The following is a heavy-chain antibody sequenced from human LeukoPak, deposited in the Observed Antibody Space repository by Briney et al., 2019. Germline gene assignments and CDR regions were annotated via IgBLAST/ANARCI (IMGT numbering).Heavy chain of an antibody. CDR1: GFTFSSYS. J-gene: IGHJ6*03. V-gene: IGHV3-21*01. D-gene: IGHD1-14*01. CDR2: ISSSSSYI. Sequence: GGSLRLSCAASGFTFSSYSMNWVRQAPGKGLEWVSSISSSSSYIYYADSVKGRFTISRDNAKNSLYLQMNSLRAEDTAVYYCARGPAYYYYYYMDVWGKGTTVTVSS. CDR3: ARGPAYYYYYYMDV.